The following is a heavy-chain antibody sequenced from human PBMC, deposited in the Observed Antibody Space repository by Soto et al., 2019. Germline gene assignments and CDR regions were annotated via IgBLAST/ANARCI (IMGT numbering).Heavy chain of an antibody. Sequence: SVKVSCKASGGTFSSYAISWVRQAPGQGLEWMGGIIPIFGTANYAQKFQGRVTITADESTSTAYMELSSLRSEDTAVYYCAREERNSSSSYRVSSYFDYWGQGTLVTVSS. CDR2: IIPIFGTA. CDR1: GGTFSSYA. J-gene: IGHJ4*02. D-gene: IGHD6-6*01. V-gene: IGHV1-69*13. CDR3: AREERNSSSSYRVSSYFDY.